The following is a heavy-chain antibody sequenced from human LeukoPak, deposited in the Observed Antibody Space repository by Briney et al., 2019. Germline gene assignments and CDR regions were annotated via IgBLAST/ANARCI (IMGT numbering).Heavy chain of an antibody. CDR2: IYYSGST. D-gene: IGHD3-10*01. V-gene: IGHV4-39*01. CDR1: GGSISSSSYY. CDR3: ARVQYYYGSGSYYLSYCYYYMDV. J-gene: IGHJ6*03. Sequence: PSETLSLTCTVSGGSISSSSYYWGWIRQPPGKGLEWIGSIYYSGSTYYNPSLKSRVTISVDTSKNQFSLKLSSVTAADTAVYYCARVQYYYGSGSYYLSYCYYYMDVWGKGTTVTVSS.